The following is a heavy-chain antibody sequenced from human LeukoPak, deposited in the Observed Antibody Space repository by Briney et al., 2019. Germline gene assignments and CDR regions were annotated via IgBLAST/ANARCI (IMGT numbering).Heavy chain of an antibody. J-gene: IGHJ4*02. CDR2: INGGTT. V-gene: IGHV3-23*01. CDR3: AKFMIVVGLIDY. D-gene: IGHD3-22*01. CDR1: GMPFSSDA. Sequence: GGSLRLSCAASGMPFSSDAMSWVRQAPGKGLEWVSAINGGTTLYADSVKGRFTISRDNSKNTLYLQMNSLRAEDTAVYYCAKFMIVVGLIDYWGQGTLVTVSS.